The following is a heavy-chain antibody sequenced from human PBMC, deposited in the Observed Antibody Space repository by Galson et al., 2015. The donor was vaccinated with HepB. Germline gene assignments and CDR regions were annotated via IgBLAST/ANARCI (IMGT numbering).Heavy chain of an antibody. CDR2: IDTTTGNP. CDR3: ARDAIAVAGSLGYDC. J-gene: IGHJ4*02. V-gene: IGHV7-4-1*02. D-gene: IGHD6-19*01. CDR1: GYTLSTYA. Sequence: SVKVSCKASGYTLSTYAINWARQAPGQGLEWMGWIDTTTGNPTYGQGFTGRFVFSLDTSASTTYLQINSLQPEDTAIYYCARDAIAVAGSLGYDCWGQGTLVTVSS.